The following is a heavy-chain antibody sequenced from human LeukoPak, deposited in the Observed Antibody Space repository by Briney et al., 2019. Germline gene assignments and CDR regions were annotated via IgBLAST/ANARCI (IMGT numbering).Heavy chain of an antibody. V-gene: IGHV3-9*01. CDR1: GFTFDDYG. CDR3: TKDMYDTPLGYTFDI. J-gene: IGHJ3*02. D-gene: IGHD6-13*01. CDR2: ISWNSGRI. Sequence: GGSLRLSCAASGFTFDDYGMSWVRQAPGKGLEWVSAISWNSGRIGYADSVKGRFTISRDNAKNSLYLQMNSLRAEDTALYYCTKDMYDTPLGYTFDIWGQGTMVTVSS.